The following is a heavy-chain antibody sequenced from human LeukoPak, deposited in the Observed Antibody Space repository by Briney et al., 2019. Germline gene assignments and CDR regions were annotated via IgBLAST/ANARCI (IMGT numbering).Heavy chain of an antibody. CDR1: GFTFSSYA. Sequence: PGGSLRLSCAASGFTFSSYAMHWVRQAPGKGLEWVSVLYSGGSTYYADSVRGRFTISRDNSKNTVYLQMNSLRAEDTAVYYCARDLTYGGKRGFYFDYWGQGTLVTVSS. CDR2: LYSGGST. D-gene: IGHD4-23*01. V-gene: IGHV3-66*01. J-gene: IGHJ4*02. CDR3: ARDLTYGGKRGFYFDY.